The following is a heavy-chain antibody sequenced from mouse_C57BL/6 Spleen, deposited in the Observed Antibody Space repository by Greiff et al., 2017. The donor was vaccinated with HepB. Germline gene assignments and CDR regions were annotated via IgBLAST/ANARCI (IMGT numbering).Heavy chain of an antibody. CDR2: INPSSGYT. Sequence: VKVVESGAELAKPGASVKLSCKASGYTFTSYWMHWVKQRPGQGLEWIGYINPSSGYTKYNQKFKDKATLTADKSSSTAYMQLSSLTYEDSAVYYCARDYGSSSAWFAYWGQGTLVTVSA. V-gene: IGHV1-7*01. J-gene: IGHJ3*01. D-gene: IGHD1-1*01. CDR1: GYTFTSYW. CDR3: ARDYGSSSAWFAY.